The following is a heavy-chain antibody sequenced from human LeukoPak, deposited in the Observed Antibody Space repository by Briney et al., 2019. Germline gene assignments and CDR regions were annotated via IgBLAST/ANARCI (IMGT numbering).Heavy chain of an antibody. J-gene: IGHJ6*03. Sequence: SESLSLTRTLSLGSIISGGHYWSWIRHHPGKGLEWIGYTYYSGSTYYNPSLKTRVTISVDTYKNQFSLKLSSVTAADTAAYYCARVRYDCWSGYSNFEGYYYYMDVWGKGTTVTVSS. CDR1: LGSIISGGHY. CDR2: TYYSGST. V-gene: IGHV4-31*03. CDR3: ARVRYDCWSGYSNFEGYYYYMDV. D-gene: IGHD3-3*01.